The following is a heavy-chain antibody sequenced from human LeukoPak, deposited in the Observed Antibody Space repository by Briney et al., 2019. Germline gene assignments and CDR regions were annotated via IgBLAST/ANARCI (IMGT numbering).Heavy chain of an antibody. CDR3: ARDSGWDYYFDY. CDR1: GGSISSYY. Sequence: SETLSLTCTVSGGSISSYYWSWIRQPPGKGLEWIGYIYYSGSTNYNPSLKSRVTISVDTSKNQFSLKLSSVTAADTAVYYCARDSGWDYYFDYWGQGTLVTVSS. V-gene: IGHV4-59*01. D-gene: IGHD6-19*01. J-gene: IGHJ4*02. CDR2: IYYSGST.